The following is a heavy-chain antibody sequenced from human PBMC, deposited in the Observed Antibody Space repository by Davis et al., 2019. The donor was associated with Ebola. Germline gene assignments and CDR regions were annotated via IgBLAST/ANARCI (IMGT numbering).Heavy chain of an antibody. CDR2: IRSKAYGGTT. V-gene: IGHV3-49*04. CDR1: GFTFGDYA. Sequence: GESLKISCTASGFTFGDYAMSWVRQAPGKGLEWVGFIRSKAYGGTTEYAASVKGRFTISRDDSKSIAYLQMNSLKTEDTAVYYCAKDPLSSGWYESLMYYFDSWGQGTLVTVSS. J-gene: IGHJ4*02. D-gene: IGHD6-19*01. CDR3: AKDPLSSGWYESLMYYFDS.